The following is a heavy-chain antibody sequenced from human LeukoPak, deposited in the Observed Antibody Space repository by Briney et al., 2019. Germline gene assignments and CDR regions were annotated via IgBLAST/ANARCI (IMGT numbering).Heavy chain of an antibody. Sequence: ASVKVSCKASGYTLTSYAMHWVRQAPGQRLEWMGWINAGNGNTKYSQKFQGRVTITRDTSASTAYMELSSLRSEDTAVYYCARGGWLGHFDYWGQGTLVTVSS. D-gene: IGHD6-19*01. V-gene: IGHV1-3*01. CDR2: INAGNGNT. CDR1: GYTLTSYA. CDR3: ARGGWLGHFDY. J-gene: IGHJ4*02.